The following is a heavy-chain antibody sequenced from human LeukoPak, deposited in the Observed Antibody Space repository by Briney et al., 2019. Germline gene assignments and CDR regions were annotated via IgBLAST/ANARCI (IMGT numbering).Heavy chain of an antibody. V-gene: IGHV1-58*01. CDR3: AAETRSEGDSSGWLPFDY. J-gene: IGHJ4*02. CDR1: GFTFTSSA. CDR2: IVVGSGNT. Sequence: SVKVSCKASGFTFTSSAVQWVRQARGQRLEWIGWIVVGSGNTNYAQKFQERVTITRDMSTSTAYMELSSLRSEDTAVYYCAAETRSEGDSSGWLPFDYWGREPWSPSPQ. D-gene: IGHD6-19*01.